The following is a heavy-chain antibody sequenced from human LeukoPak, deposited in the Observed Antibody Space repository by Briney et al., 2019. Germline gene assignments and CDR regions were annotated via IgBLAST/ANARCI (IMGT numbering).Heavy chain of an antibody. CDR2: IIPIFGIA. Sequence: SVKVSCKASGGTFSSYAISWVRQAPGQGLEWMGRIIPIFGIANYAQKFQGRVTITADKSTSTAYMELSSLRPEDTAVYYCARVDAGYCSSTSCPPVYWGQGTLVTVSS. CDR3: ARVDAGYCSSTSCPPVY. J-gene: IGHJ4*02. D-gene: IGHD2-2*01. CDR1: GGTFSSYA. V-gene: IGHV1-69*04.